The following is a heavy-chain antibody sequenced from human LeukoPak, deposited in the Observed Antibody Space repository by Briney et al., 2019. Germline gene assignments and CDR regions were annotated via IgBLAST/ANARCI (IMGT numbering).Heavy chain of an antibody. J-gene: IGHJ3*02. D-gene: IGHD3-10*01. CDR3: ATGKGTGAFDI. CDR2: VDPEDGET. Sequence: ASVKISCKVSGYTFTYYYMHWVQQAPGKGLEWMGLVDPEDGETIYAEKFQGRVTITADTSTDTAYMELSSLRSEDTAVYYCATGKGTGAFDIWGQGTMVTVSS. CDR1: GYTFTYYY. V-gene: IGHV1-69-2*01.